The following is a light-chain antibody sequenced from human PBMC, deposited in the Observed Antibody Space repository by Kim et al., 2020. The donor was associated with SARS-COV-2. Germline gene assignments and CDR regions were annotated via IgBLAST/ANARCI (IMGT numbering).Light chain of an antibody. V-gene: IGKV3-11*01. CDR2: DAS. CDR1: QSVSTY. CDR3: QQRSNWPT. Sequence: SLYPGESATHSCRASQSVSTYLACYQKKPGQAPRLLIYDASNRATGIPAMFSGSGSGTDFTLTISSLEPEDFAVYYCQQRSNWPTFGQGTKVDIK. J-gene: IGKJ1*01.